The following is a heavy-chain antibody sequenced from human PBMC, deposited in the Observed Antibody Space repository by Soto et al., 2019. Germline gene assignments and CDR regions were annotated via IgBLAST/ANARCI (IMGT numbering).Heavy chain of an antibody. CDR2: LYTGGST. CDR3: EGGQYTGHFQH. J-gene: IGHJ1*01. D-gene: IGHD3-10*01. CDR1: AFNVSTNY. Sequence: VQLVESGGGLVQPGGSLRLSCAASAFNVSTNYMSWVRQAPGKGLEWVSVLYTGGSTYYADSVKGRFTISRDNSKNTVYLQMNSLRVEDTAIYYCEGGQYTGHFQHWGQGSLVTVSS. V-gene: IGHV3-66*01.